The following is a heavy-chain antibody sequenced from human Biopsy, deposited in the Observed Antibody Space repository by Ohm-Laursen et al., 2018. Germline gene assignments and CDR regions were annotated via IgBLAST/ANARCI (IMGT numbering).Heavy chain of an antibody. J-gene: IGHJ5*02. Sequence: PPGTLSLTCTVSGGSISNNNYYWGWLRQPPGKGLEWIGSIFYRGFTHYKPSLKSRVNISVDTSKNQFSLKLNSVTAADTAVYYCARDYDTSGYYYVSWGQGTLVTVSS. CDR2: IFYRGFT. V-gene: IGHV4-39*01. D-gene: IGHD3-22*01. CDR1: GGSISNNNYY. CDR3: ARDYDTSGYYYVS.